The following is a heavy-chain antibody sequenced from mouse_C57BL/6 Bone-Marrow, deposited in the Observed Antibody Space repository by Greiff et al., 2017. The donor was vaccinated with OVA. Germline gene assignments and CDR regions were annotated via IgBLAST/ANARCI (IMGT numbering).Heavy chain of an antibody. J-gene: IGHJ1*03. CDR2: ISNKANGYTT. D-gene: IGHD2-10*02. Sequence: EVMLVESGGGLVQPGGSLSLSCAASGFTFTDYYMSWVRQPPGKALEWLGFISNKANGYTTEYSASVKGRFTISRDDSQSIIYLQMHALRAEDRATYGCARYPSNTGYFDVWGTGTTVTVSS. V-gene: IGHV7-3*01. CDR1: GFTFTDYY. CDR3: ARYPSNTGYFDV.